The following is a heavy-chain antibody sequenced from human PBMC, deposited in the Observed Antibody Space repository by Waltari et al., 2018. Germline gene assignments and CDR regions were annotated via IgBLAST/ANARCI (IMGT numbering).Heavy chain of an antibody. CDR1: GYSISSGYS. Sequence: QVQLQESGPGLVKPSETLSLTCTVSGYSISSGYSWGWVRQPPGKGLEWIGRIYHSGSTYYNPSLKSRVTISVDTSKNQFSLKLSSVTAADTAVYYCARASGRGADFDYWGQGTLVTVSS. D-gene: IGHD1-26*01. V-gene: IGHV4-38-2*02. J-gene: IGHJ4*02. CDR3: ARASGRGADFDY. CDR2: IYHSGST.